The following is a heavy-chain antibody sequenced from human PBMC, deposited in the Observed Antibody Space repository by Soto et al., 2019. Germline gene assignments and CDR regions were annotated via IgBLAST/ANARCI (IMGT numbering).Heavy chain of an antibody. CDR3: ARVRVYCSGGSCYPYYFDY. V-gene: IGHV4-38-2*01. CDR2: IYHSGST. D-gene: IGHD2-15*01. J-gene: IGHJ4*02. Sequence: SETLSLTCAVSGYSISSGYYWGWIRQPPGKGLEWIGSIYHSGSTYYNPSLKSRVTISVDTSKNQFSLKLSSVTAADTAVYYCARVRVYCSGGSCYPYYFDYWGQGTLVTVS. CDR1: GYSISSGYY.